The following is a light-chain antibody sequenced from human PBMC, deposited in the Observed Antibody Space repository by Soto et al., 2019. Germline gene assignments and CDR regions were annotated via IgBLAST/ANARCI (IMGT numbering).Light chain of an antibody. V-gene: IGKV1-33*01. J-gene: IGKJ5*01. CDR1: HDINIY. Sequence: DIQMTQSPSSLSASVGAIVTIICQATHDINIYLNWYQQKPGKAPNLMIYDASNLEIGVPSRFSGSGSGTHCTFTISSLQTEDIGTYYCQQYDILPITFGRGTRLEI. CDR2: DAS. CDR3: QQYDILPIT.